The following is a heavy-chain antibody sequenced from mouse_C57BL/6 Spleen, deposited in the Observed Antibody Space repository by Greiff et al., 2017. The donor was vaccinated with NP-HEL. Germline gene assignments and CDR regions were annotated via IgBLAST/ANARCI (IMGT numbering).Heavy chain of an antibody. D-gene: IGHD1-1*01. J-gene: IGHJ2*01. CDR1: GYTFTDYN. CDR3: ARKGYYGSTLDY. V-gene: IGHV1-39*01. CDR2: INPNYGTT. Sequence: EVQLQQSGPELVKPGASVKIPCKASGYTFTDYNMDWVKQSHGKSLEWIGVINPNYGTTSYNQKFKGKATLTVDKSSSTAYMQLNSLTSEDSAVYYCARKGYYGSTLDYWGQGTTLTVSS.